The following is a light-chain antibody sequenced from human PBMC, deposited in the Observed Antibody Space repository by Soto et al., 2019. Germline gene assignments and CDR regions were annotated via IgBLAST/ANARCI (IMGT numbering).Light chain of an antibody. V-gene: IGKV3-20*01. J-gene: IGKJ3*01. Sequence: EIVLTQSPGTLSLSPGERVTLSCRASQSVTRSFLAWYQQKPGQAPRLLIYGASSRATGIPDRFSGSGSGTDFTLTISRLEPEDFAVYYCHQYGSSPQAFGPGTIVDIK. CDR1: QSVTRSF. CDR3: HQYGSSPQA. CDR2: GAS.